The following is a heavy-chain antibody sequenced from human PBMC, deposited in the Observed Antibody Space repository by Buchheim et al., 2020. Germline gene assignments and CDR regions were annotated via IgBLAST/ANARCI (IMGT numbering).Heavy chain of an antibody. CDR2: IDPSDSNT. CDR3: ARQTYSSSSWYLIDL. D-gene: IGHD6-13*01. J-gene: IGHJ2*01. V-gene: IGHV5-10-1*03. CDR1: GYKFSNYW. Sequence: EVQLVQSGAEVKKPGESLKISCQTSGYKFSNYWITWVRQMPGKGLEWMGRIDPSDSNTHYSPSFQGHVTLSIDKSTTTAYLQWDSLKASDTAMYYCARQTYSSSSWYLIDLWGRGTL.